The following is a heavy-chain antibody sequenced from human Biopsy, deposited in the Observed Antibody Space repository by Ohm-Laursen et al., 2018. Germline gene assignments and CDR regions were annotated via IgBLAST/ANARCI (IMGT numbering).Heavy chain of an antibody. CDR2: ISYDQITK. Sequence: RLSCAASGFTFRTYGMHWVRLAPGKGLEWVAVISYDQITKHYADSVRGRFTISRDNSKNTLYLQVNSLRAEDTAVYYCAKDLSVYYYYGIDVWGQGTTVTVSS. CDR1: GFTFRTYG. V-gene: IGHV3-30*18. J-gene: IGHJ6*02. CDR3: AKDLSVYYYYGIDV. D-gene: IGHD5/OR15-5a*01.